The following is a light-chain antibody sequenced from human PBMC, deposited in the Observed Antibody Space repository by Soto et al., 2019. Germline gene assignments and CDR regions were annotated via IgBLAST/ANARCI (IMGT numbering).Light chain of an antibody. V-gene: IGLV2-14*03. J-gene: IGLJ1*01. CDR3: SSFTTSSTFV. Sequence: QSVLAQPASVSGSRGQSITISCTGTSRQIGRYDYVSWFQQHPGKVPKLIIYDVSNWPSGVSDRFSGSKSGNTASLTISGLHPEDEADYYCSSFTTSSTFVFGTGTKVTVL. CDR2: DVS. CDR1: SRQIGRYDY.